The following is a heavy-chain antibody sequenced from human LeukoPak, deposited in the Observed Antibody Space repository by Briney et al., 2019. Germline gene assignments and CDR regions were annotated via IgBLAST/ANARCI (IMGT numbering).Heavy chain of an antibody. CDR2: IHTDGSVT. CDR3: ARHLLGDYGALDI. V-gene: IGHV3-74*01. J-gene: IGHJ3*02. D-gene: IGHD4-17*01. Sequence: GGSLRLSCAASGFTFSRYWMHWVRQTPGKGLVWVSRIHTDGSVTIYADSVKRRFTISRDNAKNTLYLQMNSLRAEDTAVYYCARHLLGDYGALDIWGQGAMVTISS. CDR1: GFTFSRYW.